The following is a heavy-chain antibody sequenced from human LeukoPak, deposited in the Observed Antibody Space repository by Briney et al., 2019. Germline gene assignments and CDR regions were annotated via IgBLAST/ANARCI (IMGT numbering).Heavy chain of an antibody. D-gene: IGHD3-22*01. Sequence: SVKVSCKASGGTFSRFTISWVRQAPGQGFEWMGGVTPIFGTANFAQRFQGRVSITADESTSTAFTELSSLRSEDTAVYYCASRDYYDSSGYPPDYYYYGMDVWGQGTTVTVSS. J-gene: IGHJ6*02. CDR3: ASRDYYDSSGYPPDYYYYGMDV. CDR1: GGTFSRFT. CDR2: VTPIFGTA. V-gene: IGHV1-69*13.